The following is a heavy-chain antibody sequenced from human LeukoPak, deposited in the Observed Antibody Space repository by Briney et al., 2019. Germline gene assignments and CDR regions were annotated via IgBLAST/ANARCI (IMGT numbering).Heavy chain of an antibody. J-gene: IGHJ4*02. D-gene: IGHD6-6*01. CDR3: ARGWQLLYYFDY. CDR1: GGTFSSYA. CDR2: IIPIFGTA. Sequence: SVKVSCKASGGTFSSYAISWVRQAPGQGLEWMGGIIPIFGTANYAQKFQGRVTITADKSTSTAYMELSSLRSEDTAVYYCARGWQLLYYFDYWGQGTLVTVSS. V-gene: IGHV1-69*06.